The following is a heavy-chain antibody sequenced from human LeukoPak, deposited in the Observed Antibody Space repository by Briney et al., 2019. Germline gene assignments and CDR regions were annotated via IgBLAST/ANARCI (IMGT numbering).Heavy chain of an antibody. CDR3: ARDWATVTTFDAFDI. CDR1: GGSFSGYY. J-gene: IGHJ3*02. D-gene: IGHD4-17*01. CDR2: INHSGST. V-gene: IGHV4-34*01. Sequence: SETLSLTCAVYGGSFSGYYWSWIRQPPGKGLEWIGEINHSGSTNYNPSLKSRVTISVDTSKNQFSLKLSSVTAADTAVYYCARDWATVTTFDAFDIWGQGTMATVSS.